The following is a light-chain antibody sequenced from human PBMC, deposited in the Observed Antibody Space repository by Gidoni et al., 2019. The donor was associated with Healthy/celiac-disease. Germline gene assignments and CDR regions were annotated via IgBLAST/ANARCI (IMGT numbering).Light chain of an antibody. V-gene: IGKV1-33*01. Sequence: DIQMTQSPSSLSASAGDRVTITSQASQDISNYLNWYQQKPGKAPKLLIYNASNLETGVPSRFSGSGSGTDFTFTISSLQPEDIATYYCQQYDNLPYTFGQGTKLEIK. CDR1: QDISNY. CDR2: NAS. J-gene: IGKJ2*01. CDR3: QQYDNLPYT.